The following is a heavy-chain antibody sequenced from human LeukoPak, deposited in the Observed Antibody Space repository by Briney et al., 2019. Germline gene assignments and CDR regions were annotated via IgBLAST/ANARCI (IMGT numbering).Heavy chain of an antibody. D-gene: IGHD3-22*01. CDR2: ISAYNGNT. V-gene: IGHV1-18*01. CDR1: GYTFTSYG. CDR3: ARVRYDSSGYYLTGGWFDP. J-gene: IGHJ5*02. Sequence: GASVKVPCKASGYTFTSYGISWVRQAPGQGLEWMGWISAYNGNTNYAQKLQGRVTMTTDTSTSTAYMELRSLRSDDTAVYYCARVRYDSSGYYLTGGWFDPWGQGTLVTVSS.